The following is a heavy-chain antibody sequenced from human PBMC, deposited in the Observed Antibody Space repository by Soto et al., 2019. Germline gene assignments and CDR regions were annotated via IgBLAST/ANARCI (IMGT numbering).Heavy chain of an antibody. Sequence: SETLSLTCAVSGCSISTSNLWTWVRQPPGKGLEWIGEIYHSGSTNYNPSLKSRVTISVDKSKNQFSLKLNSVTAADTAVYYCARSPRSIAAGGIDYSGQGTLVTVS. V-gene: IGHV4-4*02. CDR3: ARSPRSIAAGGIDY. D-gene: IGHD6-13*01. CDR1: GCSISTSNL. CDR2: IYHSGST. J-gene: IGHJ4*02.